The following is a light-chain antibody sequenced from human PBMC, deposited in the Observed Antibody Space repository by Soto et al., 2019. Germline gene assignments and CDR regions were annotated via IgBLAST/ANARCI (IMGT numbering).Light chain of an antibody. CDR3: SSYTSSSTPYV. Sequence: QSVLTQPASVSGSPGQSITISCTGTSSDVGGYNYVSWYQQHPGKAPKLMIYDVSNRPSGVSNRFSGSKSCNTASLTISGLQADDEADYYCSSYTSSSTPYVFGTGTKVTVL. CDR2: DVS. CDR1: SSDVGGYNY. V-gene: IGLV2-14*01. J-gene: IGLJ1*01.